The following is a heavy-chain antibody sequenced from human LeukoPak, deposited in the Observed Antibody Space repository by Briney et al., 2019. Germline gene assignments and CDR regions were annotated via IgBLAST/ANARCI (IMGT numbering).Heavy chain of an antibody. CDR1: GGSISSSSYY. J-gene: IGHJ4*02. CDR2: IYYSGST. CDR3: ARHRAGATTPFDS. D-gene: IGHD1-26*01. Sequence: PSETLSLTCTVSGGSISSSSYYWGWIRQPPGKGLEWIGSIYYSGSTYYNPSLKSRVTTSVDTSKTQFSLKLSSVTAADTAVYYCARHRAGATTPFDSWGQGTLVTVSS. V-gene: IGHV4-39*01.